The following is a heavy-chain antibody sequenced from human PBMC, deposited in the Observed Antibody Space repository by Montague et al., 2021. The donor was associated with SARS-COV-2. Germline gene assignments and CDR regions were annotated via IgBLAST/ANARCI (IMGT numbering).Heavy chain of an antibody. CDR3: ARSYGDYRDSYFDY. J-gene: IGHJ4*02. CDR2: IDWDEDQ. CDR1: GFSLNTSGMC. Sequence: PALVKPTQTLTLTCTFSGFSLNTSGMCVSWIRQPPGKALEWLALIDWDEDQYYSTSLKTRLTISKDTSKYQVVLTMTNMDPIDTATYYCARSYGDYRDSYFDYWGQGALVTVSS. D-gene: IGHD4-17*01. V-gene: IGHV2-70*01.